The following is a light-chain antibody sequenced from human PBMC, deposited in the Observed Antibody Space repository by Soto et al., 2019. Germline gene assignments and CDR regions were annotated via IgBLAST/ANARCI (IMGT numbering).Light chain of an antibody. CDR2: SDS. J-gene: IGLJ1*01. CDR3: QSSDSRLSGSDV. Sequence: QSVLTQPPSVSGAPGQRVTISCTGSSSNIGAGYHVHWYQQLPGAAPKLLIFSDSNRPSGVPDRFSGSKSGTSASLAITGLQADDEADYYCQSSDSRLSGSDVFGTGTKLTVL. V-gene: IGLV1-40*01. CDR1: SSNIGAGYH.